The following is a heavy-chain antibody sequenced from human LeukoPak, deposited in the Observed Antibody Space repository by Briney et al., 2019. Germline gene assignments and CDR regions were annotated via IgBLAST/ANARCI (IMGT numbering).Heavy chain of an antibody. D-gene: IGHD3-22*01. J-gene: IGHJ3*02. Sequence: WGSLRLSCAASGFTFSDYYMTWIRQAPGKGLEWVSYISYSGTTIYYADSVRGRFTISRDNAKKSLYLQMNSPRAEDTAVYYCARDRRDSSGKFPNDVFDIWGQGTMVTVSS. V-gene: IGHV3-11*04. CDR3: ARDRRDSSGKFPNDVFDI. CDR1: GFTFSDYY. CDR2: ISYSGTTI.